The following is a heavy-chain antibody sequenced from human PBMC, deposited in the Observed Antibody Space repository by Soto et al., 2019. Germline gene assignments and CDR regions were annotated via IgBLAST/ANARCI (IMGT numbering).Heavy chain of an antibody. CDR3: ARLGLFDY. Sequence: GGSLRLSCAASGFTFSDYYMSWIRQAPGQGLEWISYISGSGSTMYYADSVKGRFTISRDNAKGSVYLQMSGLRAEDTAVDYCARLGLFDYWGRGILVTVCS. J-gene: IGHJ4*02. CDR1: GFTFSDYY. D-gene: IGHD2-21*02. CDR2: ISGSGSTM. V-gene: IGHV3-11*01.